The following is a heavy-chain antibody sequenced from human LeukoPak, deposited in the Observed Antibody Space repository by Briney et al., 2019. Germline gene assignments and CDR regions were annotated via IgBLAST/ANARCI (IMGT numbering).Heavy chain of an antibody. Sequence: SETLSLTCAVYGGSFSGYYWSWIRQPPGKGLEWIGEINHSGSTNYNPSLKSRVTISVDTSKNQFSLKLSSVTAADTAVYYCARLVAVAGKSYWGQGTLVTVSS. J-gene: IGHJ4*02. CDR3: ARLVAVAGKSY. V-gene: IGHV4-34*01. D-gene: IGHD6-19*01. CDR1: GGSFSGYY. CDR2: INHSGST.